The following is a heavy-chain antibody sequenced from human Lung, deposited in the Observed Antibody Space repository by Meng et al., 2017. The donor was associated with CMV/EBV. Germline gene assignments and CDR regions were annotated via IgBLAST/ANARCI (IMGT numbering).Heavy chain of an antibody. CDR2: INSDGSST. D-gene: IGHD4-17*01. CDR3: ARESVGWGYYGDYERYVDY. Sequence: GESLKISCAASGFTFSSYWMHWVRQAPGKGLVWVSRINSDGSSTSYADSVKGRFTISRDNAKNTLYLQMNSLRAEDTAVYYCARESVGWGYYGDYERYVDYWGQRTLVTVSS. CDR1: GFTFSSYW. J-gene: IGHJ4*02. V-gene: IGHV3-74*01.